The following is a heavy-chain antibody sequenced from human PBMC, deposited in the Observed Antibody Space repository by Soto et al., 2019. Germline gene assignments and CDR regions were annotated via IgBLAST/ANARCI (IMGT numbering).Heavy chain of an antibody. CDR3: AKSNNYCFAP. CDR2: ISVIGGST. Sequence: LSCAASGFTFSSYAMIWVRQAPGKGLEWVSAISVIGGSTYCAYSVKXXFTISRDXXKDTLYRQMSXLRAEDRAVYYCAKSNNYCFAPWRQGTLVTVSS. CDR1: GFTFSSYA. J-gene: IGHJ5*02. V-gene: IGHV3-23*01.